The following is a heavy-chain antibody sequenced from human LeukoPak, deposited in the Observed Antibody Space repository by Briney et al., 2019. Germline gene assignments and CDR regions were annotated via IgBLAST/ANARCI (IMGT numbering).Heavy chain of an antibody. CDR1: RGSISSSNW. J-gene: IGHJ6*04. Sequence: PSGTLSLTCAVSRGSISSSNWWSWVRQPPGKGLEWIGEIYHSGSTNYNPSLKSRVTISVDKSKNQFSLKLSSVTAADTAVYYCASVDVVGPADEESNYYYYGMDVWGKGTTVTVSS. D-gene: IGHD2-2*01. CDR3: ASVDVVGPADEESNYYYYGMDV. CDR2: IYHSGST. V-gene: IGHV4-4*02.